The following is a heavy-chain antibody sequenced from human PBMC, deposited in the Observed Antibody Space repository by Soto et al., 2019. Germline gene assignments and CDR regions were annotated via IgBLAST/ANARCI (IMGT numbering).Heavy chain of an antibody. CDR3: AHHPSWGFSACHT. D-gene: IGHD7-27*01. Sequence: QITLKESGPTLVKPTQTLTLTCTFSGFSLSTDGVGVRWIRQPPGTALEWLALIYWDDEKRYSPSLRPRLTATEPTSTIPVVLTMLRVDPVDTATYYCAHHPSWGFSACHTWGQGALVTFSS. J-gene: IGHJ5*02. CDR2: IYWDDEK. CDR1: GFSLSTDGVG. V-gene: IGHV2-5*02.